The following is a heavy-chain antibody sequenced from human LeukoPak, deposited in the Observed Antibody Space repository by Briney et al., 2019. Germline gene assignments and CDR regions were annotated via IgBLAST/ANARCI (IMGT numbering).Heavy chain of an antibody. J-gene: IGHJ4*02. CDR3: AQGRLGYSYGAFDH. Sequence: GGSLRLSCAASGFTFSNYAMSWVPQAPGKGLEWVSVISGSGGSTNFADSVKGRFTSSRDNSKNTLYLQMHSLRVEDTAVYYCAQGRLGYSYGAFDHWGQGTLVTVSS. D-gene: IGHD5-18*01. CDR1: GFTFSNYA. V-gene: IGHV3-23*01. CDR2: ISGSGGST.